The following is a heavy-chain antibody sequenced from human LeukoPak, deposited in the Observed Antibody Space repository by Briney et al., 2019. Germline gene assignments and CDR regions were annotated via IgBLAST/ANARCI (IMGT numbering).Heavy chain of an antibody. V-gene: IGHV4-34*01. D-gene: IGHD3-10*01. CDR3: ASQRGGLLWFGEFPFDY. Sequence: SETLSLTCAVYGGSFSGYYWSWIRQPPGKGLEWIGEINHGGSANYNPSLNSRVTISVDTSKNQFSLKLSSVTAADTAVYYCASQRGGLLWFGEFPFDYWGQGTLVTVSS. CDR2: INHGGSA. CDR1: GGSFSGYY. J-gene: IGHJ4*02.